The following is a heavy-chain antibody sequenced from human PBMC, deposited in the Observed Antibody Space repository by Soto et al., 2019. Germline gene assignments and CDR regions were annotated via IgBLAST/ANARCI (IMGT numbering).Heavy chain of an antibody. CDR2: IYHTGST. D-gene: IGHD3-9*01. CDR3: ARATGTLRSRNCDY. J-gene: IGHJ4*02. V-gene: IGHV4-31*03. Sequence: SETLSLTCTVSGGSISSVGHYWTWIRQPPGKGLEWIGSIYHTGSTYYSPSLRSRLTISVDTSKSQFSLRLNSVTAADTAVYYCARATGTLRSRNCDYWGQGTLVTGSS. CDR1: GGSISSVGHY.